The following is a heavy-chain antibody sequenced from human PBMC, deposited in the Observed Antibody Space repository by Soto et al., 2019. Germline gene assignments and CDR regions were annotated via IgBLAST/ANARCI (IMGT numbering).Heavy chain of an antibody. CDR3: ARGRYGDY. D-gene: IGHD1-1*01. J-gene: IGHJ4*02. CDR2: ISAHNGNT. CDR1: GYTFTSYG. Sequence: QVHLVQSGAEVKKPGASVKVSCKGSGYTFTSYGITWVRQAPGQGLEWMGWISAHNGNTDYAQRLQGRVTVTRDTSTSTAFMELRSLRSDDTAVYYCARGRYGDYWGQGALVTVSS. V-gene: IGHV1-18*01.